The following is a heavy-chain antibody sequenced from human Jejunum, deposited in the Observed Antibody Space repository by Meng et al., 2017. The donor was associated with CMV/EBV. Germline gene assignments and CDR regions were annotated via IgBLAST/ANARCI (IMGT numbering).Heavy chain of an antibody. Sequence: AGFTFSSHSMTWVRQAPGKGLEWVSYISSTSSTTHYADSMKGRFTISRDNAKNSLYLQMNSLRGEDTAVYYCARNPPGKGFIDYWGQGTLVTVSS. CDR3: ARNPPGKGFIDY. CDR2: ISSTSSTT. V-gene: IGHV3-48*04. CDR1: GFTFSSHS. D-gene: IGHD1-1*01. J-gene: IGHJ4*02.